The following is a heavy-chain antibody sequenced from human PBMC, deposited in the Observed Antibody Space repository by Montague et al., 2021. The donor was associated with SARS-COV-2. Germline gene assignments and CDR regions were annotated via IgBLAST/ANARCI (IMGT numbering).Heavy chain of an antibody. J-gene: IGHJ6*02. CDR3: ARADRRSPDTTHLYYYKGMDL. CDR2: IYTSGGT. D-gene: IGHD2-15*01. Sequence: SETLSLTCTVSGASISSGDYYWSWIRQPAGKGLEWIGSIYTSGGTKYNPSLNSRVTILVDTSKNQVSLNLSSVTAADTAVYFCARADRRSPDTTHLYYYKGMDLWGQGTTVTVSS. V-gene: IGHV4-61*10. CDR1: GASISSGDYY.